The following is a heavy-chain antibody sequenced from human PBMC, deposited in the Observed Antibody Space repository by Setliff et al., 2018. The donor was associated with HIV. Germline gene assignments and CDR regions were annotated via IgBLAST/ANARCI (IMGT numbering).Heavy chain of an antibody. D-gene: IGHD4-17*01. CDR1: DSGTYY. CDR2: VSSRGDT. V-gene: IGHV4-4*07. Sequence: SETLSLTCTVSDSGTYYWSWIRQPSGKGLEWIGRVSSRGDTNYNPSLKSRVTMSVDTSKNKFSLKLTSVTASDTAVYYCARAAAGNTGPFDLWGQGSPVTVSS. CDR3: ARAAAGNTGPFDL. J-gene: IGHJ4*02.